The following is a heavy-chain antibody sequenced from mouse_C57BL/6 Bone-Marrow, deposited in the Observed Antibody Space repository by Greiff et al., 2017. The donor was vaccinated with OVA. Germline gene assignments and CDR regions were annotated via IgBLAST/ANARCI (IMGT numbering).Heavy chain of an antibody. J-gene: IGHJ2*01. V-gene: IGHV1-50*01. Sequence: QVQLQQPGAELVKPGASVKLSCKASGYTFTSYWMQWVKQRPGQGLEWIGEIDPSGSYTNYNQKFKGKATLTADTSSSTAYMQLSSLTSEDSAVYYCARRADFKLADYWGQGTTLTVSS. CDR2: IDPSGSYT. D-gene: IGHD3-1*01. CDR3: ARRADFKLADY. CDR1: GYTFTSYW.